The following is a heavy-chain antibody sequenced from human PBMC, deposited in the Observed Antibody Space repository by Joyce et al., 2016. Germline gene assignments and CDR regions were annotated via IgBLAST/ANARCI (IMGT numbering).Heavy chain of an antibody. CDR1: GLTRRNYG. CDR2: ISYDGVYK. J-gene: IGHJ4*02. Sequence: QVQLVESGGGVVQPGRSLRLSCTASGLTRRNYGVHWVRQAPGKGLEWVAVISYDGVYKYYSDSVKGRFTISRDNSRDTLFLEMNSLRAEDTAVYYCAKILTAGYSSGWFLDYWGQGTLVTVSS. D-gene: IGHD6-25*01. CDR3: AKILTAGYSSGWFLDY. V-gene: IGHV3-30*18.